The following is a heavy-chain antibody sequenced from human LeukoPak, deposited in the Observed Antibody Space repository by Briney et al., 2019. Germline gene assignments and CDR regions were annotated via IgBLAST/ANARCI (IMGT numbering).Heavy chain of an antibody. CDR1: GYTFTSYG. CDR3: ARGPLDIVATILNWFDP. V-gene: IGHV1-18*01. J-gene: IGHJ5*02. CDR2: ISAYNGNT. Sequence: ASVKVSCKASGYTFTSYGISWVRQAPGQGLEWMGWISAYNGNTNYAQKLQGRVTMTRDTSTSTVYMELSSLRSEDTAVYYCARGPLDIVATILNWFDPWGQGTLVTVSS. D-gene: IGHD5-12*01.